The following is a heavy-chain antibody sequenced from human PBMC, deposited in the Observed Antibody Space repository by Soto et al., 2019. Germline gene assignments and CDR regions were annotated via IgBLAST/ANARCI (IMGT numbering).Heavy chain of an antibody. Sequence: QVQLVQSGAEVRKPGASVKVSCEASGYTFTTYDISWVRQAPGQGLEWLGWISDYSGDKKYAQKFQGRVTMTTDTSTITAYMELRSLRSDDTAIYYCTRTPRGAGTFDYWGQGTLVTVSS. CDR1: GYTFTTYD. V-gene: IGHV1-18*01. J-gene: IGHJ4*02. CDR2: ISDYSGDK. CDR3: TRTPRGAGTFDY. D-gene: IGHD2-15*01.